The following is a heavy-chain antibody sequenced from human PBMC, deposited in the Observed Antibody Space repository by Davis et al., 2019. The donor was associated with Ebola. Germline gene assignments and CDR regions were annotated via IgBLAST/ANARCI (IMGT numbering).Heavy chain of an antibody. CDR1: GYIFTNYG. J-gene: IGHJ5*02. Sequence: ASVKVSCKASGYIFTNYGVSWLRQAPGQGLEWMGWISVIGGNTYDAQKFQGRVTMTADTSTSTIYMELRSLTSDDTAIYYCVRHYDTTYWNDPWGQGTLVTVSS. CDR3: VRHYDTTYWNDP. V-gene: IGHV1-18*01. D-gene: IGHD3-9*01. CDR2: ISVIGGNT.